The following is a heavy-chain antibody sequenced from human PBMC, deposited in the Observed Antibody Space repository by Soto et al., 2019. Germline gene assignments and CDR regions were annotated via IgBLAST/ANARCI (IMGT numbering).Heavy chain of an antibody. CDR3: AKSGGSYHYYCGMDV. J-gene: IGHJ6*02. Sequence: PGGSLRLSCAASGFTFSSYAMSWVRQAPGKGLEWVSAISGSGGSTYYADSVKGRFTISRDNSKNTLYLQMNSLRAEDTAVYYCAKSGGSYHYYCGMDVWGQGTTVTVSS. V-gene: IGHV3-23*01. D-gene: IGHD3-16*01. CDR2: ISGSGGST. CDR1: GFTFSSYA.